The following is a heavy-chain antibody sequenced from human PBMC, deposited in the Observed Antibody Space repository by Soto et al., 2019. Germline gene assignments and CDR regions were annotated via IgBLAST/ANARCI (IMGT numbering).Heavy chain of an antibody. V-gene: IGHV4-59*08. CDR1: GGSISSYY. CDR3: ARVRFLEWSAANWFDP. J-gene: IGHJ5*02. Sequence: QVQLQESGPGLVKPSETLSLTCTVSGGSISSYYWSWIRQPPGKGLEWIGYIYYSGSTNYNPSLNSRATISVDTSKNQFALELSSVTAADTAVYYCARVRFLEWSAANWFDPWGQRALVTVSS. D-gene: IGHD3-3*01. CDR2: IYYSGST.